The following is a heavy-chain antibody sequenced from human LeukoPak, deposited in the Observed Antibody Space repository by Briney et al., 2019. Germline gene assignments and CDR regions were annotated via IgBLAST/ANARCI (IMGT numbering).Heavy chain of an antibody. Sequence: SETLSLTCTVSGGSISSYYWSWIRQPPGKGLEWIGYFYYSGSTNYNPSLKSRVTISVDTSKNQFSLKLSSVTAADTAVYYCARRGYYDSSGYYHAFDIWGQGTMVTVSS. V-gene: IGHV4-59*08. CDR2: FYYSGST. CDR1: GGSISSYY. CDR3: ARRGYYDSSGYYHAFDI. J-gene: IGHJ3*02. D-gene: IGHD3-22*01.